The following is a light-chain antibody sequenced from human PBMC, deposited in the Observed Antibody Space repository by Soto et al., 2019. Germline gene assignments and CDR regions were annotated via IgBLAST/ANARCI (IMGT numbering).Light chain of an antibody. CDR1: QNIGKW. J-gene: IGKJ5*01. CDR2: DAS. Sequence: IHMTQSPSTLSASVLYRVTITCLPSQNIGKWLAWYQQKPGKPPKLLIYDASTLESGVPSRFNGSGSGTDFTLTISSLQPEDFATYYCQQANSFPPITFGQGTRLEIK. CDR3: QQANSFPPIT. V-gene: IGKV1-12*01.